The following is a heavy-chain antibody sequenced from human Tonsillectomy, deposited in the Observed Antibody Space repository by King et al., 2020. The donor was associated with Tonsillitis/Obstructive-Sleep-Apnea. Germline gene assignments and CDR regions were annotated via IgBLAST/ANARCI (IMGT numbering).Heavy chain of an antibody. Sequence: QLVQSGGGLVKPGGSLRLSCAASGFTFSSYSMNWVRQAPGKGLEWVSSISSSSSYIYYADSVKGRFTISRDHAKNSLYLQMNSLRAEDTAVYYCARDNTRYCSSTSCYQPHDYWGQGTLVTVSS. V-gene: IGHV3-21*01. CDR1: GFTFSSYS. D-gene: IGHD2-2*01. J-gene: IGHJ4*02. CDR2: ISSSSSYI. CDR3: ARDNTRYCSSTSCYQPHDY.